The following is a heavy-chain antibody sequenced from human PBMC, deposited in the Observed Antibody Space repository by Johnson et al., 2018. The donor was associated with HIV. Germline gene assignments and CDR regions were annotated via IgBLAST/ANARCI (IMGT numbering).Heavy chain of an antibody. CDR2: IYSGGST. J-gene: IGHJ3*02. CDR1: GFSFSNAW. Sequence: VQLVESGGGLVKAGGSLRLSCAASGFSFSNAWMSWVRQAPGKGLEWVSLIYSGGSTGYADSVKGRFTISRDNAKKSLYLQMNSLRAEDTAVYYCAKYNWNHDAFDIWGQGTMVTVSS. D-gene: IGHD1-20*01. V-gene: IGHV3-69-1*02. CDR3: AKYNWNHDAFDI.